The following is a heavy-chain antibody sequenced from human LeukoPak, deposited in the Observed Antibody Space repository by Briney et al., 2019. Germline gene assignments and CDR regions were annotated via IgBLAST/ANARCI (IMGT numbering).Heavy chain of an antibody. CDR1: GGSISSGGFY. CDR2: MCYSGNT. Sequence: SQTLSLTCTVSGGSISSGGFYWTWIRQHPGKGLEWIGYMCYSGNTYYNPSLKSRLPIPVDRSKNQFTLKLTSVTGAETAVYYCARVRMVRGVIGGDFDYWGQGTLVTASS. D-gene: IGHD3-10*01. J-gene: IGHJ4*02. V-gene: IGHV4-31*03. CDR3: ARVRMVRGVIGGDFDY.